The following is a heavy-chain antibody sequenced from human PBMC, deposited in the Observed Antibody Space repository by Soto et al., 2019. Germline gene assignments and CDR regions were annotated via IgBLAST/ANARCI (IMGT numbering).Heavy chain of an antibody. CDR2: IWSDGSSN. Sequence: QVQLVESGGGVGQPGRSLTLSCAASGFAFGNYGIHWVRQAPGKGLEWVAVIWSDGSSNYYGDSVKGRFTISIDNSKTTMYLQMNSLRAEDTAVYYCSRDWWEEPAAKEPVRQLDHWGQGTLVTVSS. D-gene: IGHD2-2*01. CDR3: SRDWWEEPAAKEPVRQLDH. J-gene: IGHJ4*02. V-gene: IGHV3-33*01. CDR1: GFAFGNYG.